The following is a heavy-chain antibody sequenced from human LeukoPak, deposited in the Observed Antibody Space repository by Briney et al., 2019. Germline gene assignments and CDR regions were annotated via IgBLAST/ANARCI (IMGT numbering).Heavy chain of an antibody. CDR2: INTDGTTT. J-gene: IGHJ6*02. CDR3: AKAVRPGPYYFYGMDV. Sequence: GGSLRLSCAASGFTFGSYWMRWVRQVPGRGLVWVSRINTDGTTTAYADSVKGRFTISRDNAKNTLYLQMNSLRVEDTAMYYCAKAVRPGPYYFYGMDVWGQGTTVTVSS. D-gene: IGHD2-8*01. V-gene: IGHV3-74*01. CDR1: GFTFGSYW.